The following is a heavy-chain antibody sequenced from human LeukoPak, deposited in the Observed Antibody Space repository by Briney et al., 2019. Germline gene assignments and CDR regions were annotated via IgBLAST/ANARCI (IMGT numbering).Heavy chain of an antibody. CDR2: ISSSGSTI. D-gene: IGHD5-24*01. V-gene: IGHV3-48*03. CDR3: ASSRDGYKVLDY. J-gene: IGHJ4*02. Sequence: PGGSLRLSCAASGFTFSSYEMNWVRQAPGKGLEWVPYISSSGSTIYYADSVKGRFTISRDNAKNSLYLQMNSLRAEDTAVYYCASSRDGYKVLDYWGQGTLVTVSS. CDR1: GFTFSSYE.